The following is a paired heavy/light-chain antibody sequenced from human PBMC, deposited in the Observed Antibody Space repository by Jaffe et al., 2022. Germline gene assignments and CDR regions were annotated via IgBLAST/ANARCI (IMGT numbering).Heavy chain of an antibody. CDR1: GYTFTSYY. J-gene: IGHJ4*02. D-gene: IGHD6-19*01. V-gene: IGHV1-46*01. CDR2: INPSGGST. Sequence: QVQLVQSGAEVKKPGASVKVSCKASGYTFTSYYMHWVRQAPGQGLEWMGIINPSGGSTSYAQKFQGRVTMTRDTSTSTVYMELSSLRSEDTAVYYCARGRYLTRLGIAVAGVTTPDYWGQGTLVTVSS. CDR3: ARGRYLTRLGIAVAGVTTPDY.
Light chain of an antibody. Sequence: SYELTQPPSVSVSPGQTARITCSGDALPKKYAYWYQQKSGQAPVLVIYEDSKRPSGIPERFSGSSSGTMATLTISGAQVEDEADYYCYSTDSSGNHGVFGTGTKVTVL. CDR3: YSTDSSGNHGV. V-gene: IGLV3-10*01. CDR1: ALPKKY. CDR2: EDS. J-gene: IGLJ1*01.